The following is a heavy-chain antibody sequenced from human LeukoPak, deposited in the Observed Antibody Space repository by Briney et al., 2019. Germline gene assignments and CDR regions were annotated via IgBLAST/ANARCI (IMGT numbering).Heavy chain of an antibody. CDR2: IRGKAYGGKT. D-gene: IGHD3-9*01. CDR1: GFTFGDYG. V-gene: IGHV3-49*03. J-gene: IGHJ4*02. CDR3: SRVRADFLTGYPDY. Sequence: GGSLRLSCTASGFTFGDYGMSWFRQAPGKGLEWVTFIRGKAYGGKTEYAASVKGTFTLSRDDSKSIAYLQMNSLKTEDTAVYYCSRVRADFLTGYPDYWGQGTLVTVSS.